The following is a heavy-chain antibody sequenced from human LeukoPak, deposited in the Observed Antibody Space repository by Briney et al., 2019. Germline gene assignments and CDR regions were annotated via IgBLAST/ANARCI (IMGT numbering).Heavy chain of an antibody. CDR1: GGSISSYY. D-gene: IGHD1-26*01. J-gene: IGHJ4*02. V-gene: IGHV4-4*07. CDR2: IYTSGST. CDR3: AREIHHIVGATRVFDY. Sequence: SETLSLTCTVSGGSISSYYWSWIRQPAGKGLEWIGRIYTSGSTNYNPSLKSRVTMSVDTSKNQFSLKLSSVTAADTAVYYCAREIHHIVGATRVFDYWGQGTLVTVSS.